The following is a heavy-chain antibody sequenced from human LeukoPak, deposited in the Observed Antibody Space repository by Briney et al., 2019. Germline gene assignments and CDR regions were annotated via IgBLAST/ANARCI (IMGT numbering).Heavy chain of an antibody. CDR1: GYTFTSYA. J-gene: IGHJ4*02. Sequence: ASVKVSCKASGYTFTSYAMHWVRQAPGQRLEWMGWINAGNGNTKYSQKFQGRVTITRDTSASTAYMELSSLRSEDTAVYYCASGGRYYYDSSAIFDFWGQGTLVTVSS. V-gene: IGHV1-3*01. CDR3: ASGGRYYYDSSAIFDF. D-gene: IGHD3-22*01. CDR2: INAGNGNT.